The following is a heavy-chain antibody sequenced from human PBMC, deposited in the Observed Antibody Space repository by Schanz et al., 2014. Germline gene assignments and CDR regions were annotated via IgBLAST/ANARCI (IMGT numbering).Heavy chain of an antibody. Sequence: VQLVESGGGLVQPGGSLRLSCAASGFTFSAYAMTWVRQIPGKGLEWVSAISASGGTTYYADSVKGRFTISRDNSKNTLYLQMNSLRAEDTAVYYCARPALWFGDNCFDPWGQGTLVTVSS. CDR3: ARPALWFGDNCFDP. CDR2: ISASGGTT. J-gene: IGHJ5*02. V-gene: IGHV3-23*04. CDR1: GFTFSAYA. D-gene: IGHD3-10*01.